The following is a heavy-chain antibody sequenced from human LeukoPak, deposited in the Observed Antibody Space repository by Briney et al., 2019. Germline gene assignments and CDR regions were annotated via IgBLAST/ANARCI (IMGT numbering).Heavy chain of an antibody. V-gene: IGHV1-2*06. Sequence: ASVKVSCKASGYTFTGYYMHWVRQAPGQGLEWMGRINPNSGGTNYAQKFQGRVTMTRDTSISTAYMELSRLRSDDTAVYYCASIPLLWFGNNWFDPWGLGTLVTVSS. CDR1: GYTFTGYY. CDR3: ASIPLLWFGNNWFDP. J-gene: IGHJ5*02. D-gene: IGHD3-10*01. CDR2: INPNSGGT.